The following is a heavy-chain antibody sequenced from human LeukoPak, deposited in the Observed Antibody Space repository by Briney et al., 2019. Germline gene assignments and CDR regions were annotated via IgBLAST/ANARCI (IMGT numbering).Heavy chain of an antibody. J-gene: IGHJ6*02. CDR3: ASVYLHGMDV. V-gene: IGHV1-46*01. CDR2: INPSGGST. D-gene: IGHD1-14*01. CDR1: GYSLTTYY. Sequence: GASVKVSCKASGYSLTTYYMHWMRQAPGRGLEWMAIINPSGGSTNYAQKFQGRVTMTRDTPTNTVYMEMSSLRIEDTAVYYCASVYLHGMDVWGQGTTVTVSS.